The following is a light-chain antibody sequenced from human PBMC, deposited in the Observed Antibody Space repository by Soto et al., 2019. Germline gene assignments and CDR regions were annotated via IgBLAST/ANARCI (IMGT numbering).Light chain of an antibody. Sequence: EIVMTPSPATLSVSPGERASISCRASQSVNSNYLAWYPPKPGQAPRLLIYGISKRATDIPGRFSGRGVGTKVHLHLKRLQPQEFGTYFCQEQGQLAITFGQGTRLEI. CDR3: QEQGQLAIT. J-gene: IGKJ5*01. V-gene: IGKV3D-15*01. CDR2: GIS. CDR1: QSVNSN.